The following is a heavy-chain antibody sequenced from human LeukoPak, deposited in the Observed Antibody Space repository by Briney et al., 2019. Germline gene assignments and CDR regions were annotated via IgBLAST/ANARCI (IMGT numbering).Heavy chain of an antibody. D-gene: IGHD6-19*01. CDR1: GYIFTAYA. CDR3: ARDFGSSSGYYWFDP. CDR2: INAGNGIT. Sequence: ASVKVSCKASGYIFTAYAIHWVRQAPGQGLEWMGRINAGNGITKYSQKFQGRVTITRDTSATTVYMELSSLRSEDTALYYCARDFGSSSGYYWFDPWGQGTLVTVSS. V-gene: IGHV1-3*01. J-gene: IGHJ5*02.